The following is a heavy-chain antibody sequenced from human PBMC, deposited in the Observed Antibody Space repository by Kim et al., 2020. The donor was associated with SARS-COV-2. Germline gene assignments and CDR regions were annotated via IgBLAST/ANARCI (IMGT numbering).Heavy chain of an antibody. V-gene: IGHV4-39*01. Sequence: SETLSLTCTVSGGSISSSSYYWGWIRQPPVKGLEWIGSIYYTGSTYYNPSLRSRVTISVDTSKNQFSLKLSSVTAADTAVYYCARHPSSSPTNFDYWGQGTLVTVS. D-gene: IGHD6-13*01. CDR2: IYYTGST. CDR3: ARHPSSSPTNFDY. J-gene: IGHJ4*02. CDR1: GGSISSSSYY.